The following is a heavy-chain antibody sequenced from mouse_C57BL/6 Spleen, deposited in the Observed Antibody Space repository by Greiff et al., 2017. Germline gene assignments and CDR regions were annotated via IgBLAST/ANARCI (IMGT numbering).Heavy chain of an antibody. Sequence: EVQRVESGAELVRPGASVKLSCTASGFNIKDDYMHWVKQRPEQGLEWIGWIDPENGDTEYASKFQGKATITADTSSNTAYLQLSSLTSEDTAVYYCTTFSYHFDYWGQGTTLTVSS. CDR3: TTFSYHFDY. J-gene: IGHJ2*01. CDR2: IDPENGDT. CDR1: GFNIKDDY. V-gene: IGHV14-4*01.